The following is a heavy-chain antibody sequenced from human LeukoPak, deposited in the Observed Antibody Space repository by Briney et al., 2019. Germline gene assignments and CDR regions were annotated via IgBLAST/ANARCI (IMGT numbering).Heavy chain of an antibody. D-gene: IGHD4-23*01. CDR2: IIPIFGTA. CDR3: ARSLYGGNTADAFDI. Sequence: GASVKVSCKASGGTFSSYAISWVRQAPGQGLEWMGGIIPIFGTANYAQKFQGRVTITADESTSTAYMELSSLRSEDTAVYYCARSLYGGNTADAFDIWGQGTMVTVSS. J-gene: IGHJ3*02. V-gene: IGHV1-69*13. CDR1: GGTFSSYA.